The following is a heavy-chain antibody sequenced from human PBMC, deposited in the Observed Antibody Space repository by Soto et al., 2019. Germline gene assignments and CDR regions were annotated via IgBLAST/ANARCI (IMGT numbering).Heavy chain of an antibody. D-gene: IGHD3-10*01. V-gene: IGHV3-30*18. CDR3: AKDQDPTSRGPKDY. J-gene: IGHJ4*02. CDR1: GFTFSSYG. CDR2: ISYDGSDK. Sequence: QVQLVESGGGVVQPGRSLRLSCAASGFTFSSYGMHWVRQAPGKGLEWVAVISYDGSDKYYGDSVKGRFTISRDNSKSTLYLQMNSLRADDTAVYYCAKDQDPTSRGPKDYWGQGTLVTVSS.